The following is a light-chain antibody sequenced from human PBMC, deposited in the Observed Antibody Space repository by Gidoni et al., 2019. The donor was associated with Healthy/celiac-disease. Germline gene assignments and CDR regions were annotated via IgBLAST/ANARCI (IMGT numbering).Light chain of an antibody. CDR1: QDMSNY. Sequence: DIKMTQSPASLSASVGDRVTITCQASQDMSNYLTWYQQKPGKAPTLLIYHASNLETGVPSRFSGSGSGTDFTFSLSSLQPGDIATYYCQQYDTLPITFGQXTRLEIK. CDR3: QQYDTLPIT. V-gene: IGKV1-33*01. J-gene: IGKJ5*01. CDR2: HAS.